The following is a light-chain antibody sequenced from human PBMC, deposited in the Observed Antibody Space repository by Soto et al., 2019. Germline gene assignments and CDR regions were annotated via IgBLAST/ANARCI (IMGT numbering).Light chain of an antibody. J-gene: IGKJ5*01. CDR3: QQRHSYPIT. Sequence: DIQLTQSPSFLSASVGDRVTITCRASQGISDYLAWYQQRPGKAPNLLIYTASTLQSGVPSRFSGSGSGTEFTLTINNPQPADFATYYCQQRHSYPITFGQGTRLEIK. CDR2: TAS. CDR1: QGISDY. V-gene: IGKV1-9*01.